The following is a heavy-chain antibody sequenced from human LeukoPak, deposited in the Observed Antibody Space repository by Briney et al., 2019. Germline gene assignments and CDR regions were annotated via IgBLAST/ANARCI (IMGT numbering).Heavy chain of an antibody. CDR2: IYHSGST. CDR3: VRDTYYYYYGMDV. Sequence: PSETLSLTCTVSGYSISSGYYWGWIRQPPGKGLEWIGSIYHSGSTYYNPSLKSRVTISVDTSKNQFSLKLSSVTAADTAVYYCVRDTYYYYYGMDVWGQGTTVTVSS. V-gene: IGHV4-38-2*02. CDR1: GYSISSGYY. J-gene: IGHJ6*02.